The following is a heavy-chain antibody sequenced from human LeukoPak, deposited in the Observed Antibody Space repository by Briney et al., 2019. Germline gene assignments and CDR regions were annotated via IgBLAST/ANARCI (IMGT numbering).Heavy chain of an antibody. D-gene: IGHD3-22*01. CDR2: MYSSGST. CDR3: ARWSSGSYYYVDY. V-gene: IGHV4-4*07. J-gene: IGHJ4*02. CDR1: GGSISSYS. Sequence: PSETLSLTCTVSGGSISSYSWSWIRQPAGKGLEWFGRMYSSGSTNYNPSLKSRVTMSVDTSKNQFSLKLSSVTAADTAVYYCARWSSGSYYYVDYWGQGTLVTVSS.